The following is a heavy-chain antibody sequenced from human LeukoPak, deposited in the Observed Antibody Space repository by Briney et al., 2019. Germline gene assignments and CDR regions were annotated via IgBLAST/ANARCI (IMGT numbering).Heavy chain of an antibody. V-gene: IGHV4-59*08. Sequence: SETLSLTCTVSGGSIIGHWWSWIRQPPGKGLEWIGDIFYSGSNNYNPSLKSRLSISLDTSKNQFSLKLSSVTAADTAMYYCARRNTADASIDFWGQGTLVTASS. CDR1: GGSIIGHW. J-gene: IGHJ4*02. CDR3: ARRNTADASIDF. D-gene: IGHD2/OR15-2a*01. CDR2: IFYSGSN.